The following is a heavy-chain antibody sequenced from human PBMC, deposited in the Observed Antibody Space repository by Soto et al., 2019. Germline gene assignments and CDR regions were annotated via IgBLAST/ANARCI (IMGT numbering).Heavy chain of an antibody. D-gene: IGHD2-15*01. CDR3: ARAYCTGGSCYSCDY. J-gene: IGHJ4*02. CDR1: GFTFSSYA. Sequence: PGGSLRLSCAASGFTFSSYAMHWVRQAPGKGLEWVAVIWYDGSNKYYADSVKGRFTISRDNSKNTLYLQVNSLRAEDTAVYYCARAYCTGGSCYSCDYWGQGTLVTVSS. V-gene: IGHV3-33*01. CDR2: IWYDGSNK.